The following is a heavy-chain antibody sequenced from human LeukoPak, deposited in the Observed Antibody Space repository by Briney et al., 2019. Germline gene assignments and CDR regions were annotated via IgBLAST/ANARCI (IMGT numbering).Heavy chain of an antibody. D-gene: IGHD4-17*01. V-gene: IGHV4-59*01. CDR3: ARDDGDYYYYYMDV. CDR1: GGSISSYY. Sequence: SETLSLTCTVSGGSISSYYWSWIRQPPGKGLEWIGYIYYSGSTNYNPSLKSRVTISVDTSKNQFSLKLSSVTAADMAVYYCARDDGDYYYYYMDVWGKGTTVTVSS. J-gene: IGHJ6*03. CDR2: IYYSGST.